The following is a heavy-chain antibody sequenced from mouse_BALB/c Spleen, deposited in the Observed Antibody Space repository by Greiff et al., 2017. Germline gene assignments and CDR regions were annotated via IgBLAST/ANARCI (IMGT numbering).Heavy chain of an antibody. J-gene: IGHJ3*01. V-gene: IGHV1-5*01. CDR1: GYTFTSYW. CDR3: TRDGNYGWFAY. D-gene: IGHD2-1*01. Sequence: VHVKQSGTVLARPGASVKMSCKASGYTFTSYWMHWVKQRPGQGLEWIGAIYPGNSDTSYNQKFKGKAKLTAVTSTSTAYMELSSLTNEDSAVYYCTRDGNYGWFAYWGQGTLVTVSA. CDR2: IYPGNSDT.